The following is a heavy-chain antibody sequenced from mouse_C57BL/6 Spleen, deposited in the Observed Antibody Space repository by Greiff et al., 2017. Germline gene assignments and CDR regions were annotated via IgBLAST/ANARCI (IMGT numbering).Heavy chain of an antibody. CDR1: GFTFTDYY. CDR2: IRNKANGYTT. V-gene: IGHV7-3*01. J-gene: IGHJ3*01. D-gene: IGHD3-2*02. CDR3: ARDSSGWFAY. Sequence: EVNLVESGGGLVQPGGSLSLSCAASGFTFTDYYMSWVRQPPGKALEWLGFIRNKANGYTTEYSASVKGRFTISRDNSQSILYLQMTALRAEDSATYYSARDSSGWFAYWGQGTLVTVSA.